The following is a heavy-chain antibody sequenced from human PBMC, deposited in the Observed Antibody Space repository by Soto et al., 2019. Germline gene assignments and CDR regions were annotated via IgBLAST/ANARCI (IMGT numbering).Heavy chain of an antibody. CDR1: GGSFSGYY. V-gene: IGHV4-34*01. Sequence: SETLSLTCAVYGGSFSGYYWSWIRQPPGKGLEWIGEINHSGSTNYNPSLKSRVTISVDTSKNQFSLKLSSVTAADTAVYYCARDLRYRSSGWSSIWGQGTLVTVSS. CDR2: INHSGST. CDR3: ARDLRYRSSGWSSI. J-gene: IGHJ4*02. D-gene: IGHD6-19*01.